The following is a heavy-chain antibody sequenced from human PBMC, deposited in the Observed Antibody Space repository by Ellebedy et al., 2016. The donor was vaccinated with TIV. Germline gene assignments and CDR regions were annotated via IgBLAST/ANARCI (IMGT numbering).Heavy chain of an antibody. J-gene: IGHJ4*02. CDR3: ARIPRGSSFGYFDY. CDR1: GGSVSSGIYY. Sequence: SETLSLXXTVSGGSVSSGIYYWTWIRQHPGQGLEWIAYMDYRGNGNQNPSLKTRVSISVDTSKNRFSLELTSVTAADTALYYCARIPRGSSFGYFDYWGQGILVTASS. V-gene: IGHV4-31*03. CDR2: MDYRGNG. D-gene: IGHD5-18*01.